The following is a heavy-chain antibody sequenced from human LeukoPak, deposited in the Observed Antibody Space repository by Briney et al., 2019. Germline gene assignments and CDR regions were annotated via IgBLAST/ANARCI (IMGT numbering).Heavy chain of an antibody. Sequence: GGSLRLSCAASGFTFSSHAMHWVRQAPGKGLEWVAVISYDGSNKYYADSVKGRFTISRDNSKNTLYLQMNSLRAEDTAVYYCARWPDYGVYYYYGMDVWGQGTTVTVSS. CDR3: ARWPDYGVYYYYGMDV. J-gene: IGHJ6*02. CDR2: ISYDGSNK. V-gene: IGHV3-30-3*01. D-gene: IGHD4/OR15-4a*01. CDR1: GFTFSSHA.